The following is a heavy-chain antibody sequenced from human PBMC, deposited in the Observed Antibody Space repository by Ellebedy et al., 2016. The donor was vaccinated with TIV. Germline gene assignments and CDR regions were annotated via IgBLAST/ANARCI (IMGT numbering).Heavy chain of an antibody. Sequence: MPSETLSLTCAVYGGSFSGYYWSWIRQPPGKGLEWIGEINHSGSTNYNPSLKSRVTISVDTSKNQFSLKLSSVTAADTAVYYCARDRGYSYGKQPPDYWGQGTLVTVSS. CDR1: GGSFSGYY. V-gene: IGHV4-34*01. D-gene: IGHD5-18*01. J-gene: IGHJ4*02. CDR3: ARDRGYSYGKQPPDY. CDR2: INHSGST.